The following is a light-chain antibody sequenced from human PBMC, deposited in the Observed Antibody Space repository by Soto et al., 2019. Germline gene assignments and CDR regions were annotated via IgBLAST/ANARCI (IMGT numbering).Light chain of an antibody. Sequence: FVLTQSPGNLSLSPGERVTLSCKVSQSVTNSELAWYQQKPGQAPRLLIYAASSRATGIPDRFSGGGSGTDFTLTISRLEPEHSAVYYCQNHGTTFGQGTKVAIK. CDR1: QSVTNSE. V-gene: IGKV3-20*01. J-gene: IGKJ1*01. CDR2: AAS. CDR3: QNHGTT.